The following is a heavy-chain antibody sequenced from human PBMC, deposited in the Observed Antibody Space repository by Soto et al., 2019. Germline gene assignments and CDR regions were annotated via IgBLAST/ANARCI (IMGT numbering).Heavy chain of an antibody. CDR3: ARDLGGVIWGGGMDV. J-gene: IGHJ6*02. CDR1: GFTFSSYD. Sequence: GGSLRLSCAASGFTFSSYDMHWVRQATGKGLEWVSAIGTAGDTYYPGSVKGRFTISRENAKNSLYLQMNSLRAGDTAVYYCARDLGGVIWGGGMDVWGQGTTVTVSS. V-gene: IGHV3-13*01. D-gene: IGHD3-16*02. CDR2: IGTAGDT.